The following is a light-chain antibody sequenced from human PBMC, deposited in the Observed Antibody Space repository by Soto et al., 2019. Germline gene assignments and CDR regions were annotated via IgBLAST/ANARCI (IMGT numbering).Light chain of an antibody. CDR3: QLYGSSPPYI. CDR1: QRVSSSS. V-gene: IGKV3-20*01. CDR2: TAS. J-gene: IGKJ2*01. Sequence: EIVLTQSPGTVSLSPGERATLSCRASQRVSSSSLAWYQQRPGQAPRLLIFTASSRATGTPDRFSGSGSGTDFTLTISRLEPEDFAVYYCQLYGSSPPYIFGPGTKVDIK.